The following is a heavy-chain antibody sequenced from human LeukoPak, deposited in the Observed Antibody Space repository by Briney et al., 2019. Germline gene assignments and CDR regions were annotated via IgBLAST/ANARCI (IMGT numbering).Heavy chain of an antibody. CDR2: IIPIFGTA. D-gene: IGHD6-13*01. CDR3: ARAERIAAAGGGYTVDY. J-gene: IGHJ4*02. V-gene: IGHV1-69*13. CDR1: GGTFSSYA. Sequence: ASVKVSCKASGGTFSSYAISWVRQAPGQGLEWMGRIIPIFGTANYAQKFQGRVTITADESTSTAYMELSSLRSEDTAVYYCARAERIAAAGGGYTVDYWGQGTLVTVSS.